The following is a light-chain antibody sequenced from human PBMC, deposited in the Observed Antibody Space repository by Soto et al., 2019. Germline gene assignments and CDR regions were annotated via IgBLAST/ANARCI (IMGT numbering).Light chain of an antibody. V-gene: IGKV1-5*02. CDR2: DAS. Sequence: DVRMTQSPSTLSASIGDVVTILCRATQSISNWLDWYQQKPGKDPNLLIHDASSLESGVPSRFSGSGSGTEFTLTISSLQPEDFATYYCIKHNSYPWKFGQGTKV. J-gene: IGKJ1*01. CDR3: IKHNSYPWK. CDR1: QSISNW.